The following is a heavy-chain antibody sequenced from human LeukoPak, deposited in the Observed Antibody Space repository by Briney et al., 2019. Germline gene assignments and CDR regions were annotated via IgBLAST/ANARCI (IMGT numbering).Heavy chain of an antibody. J-gene: IGHJ4*02. Sequence: ASVKVSCKASGYTFTSYAMNWVRQAPGQGLEWMGWINTNTGNPTYAQGFTGRFVFSLDTSVSTAYLQISSLKAEDTAVYYCARGAYYYGSGSYYNFDYWGQGTLVTVSS. D-gene: IGHD3-10*01. CDR1: GYTFTSYA. CDR2: INTNTGNP. V-gene: IGHV7-4-1*02. CDR3: ARGAYYYGSGSYYNFDY.